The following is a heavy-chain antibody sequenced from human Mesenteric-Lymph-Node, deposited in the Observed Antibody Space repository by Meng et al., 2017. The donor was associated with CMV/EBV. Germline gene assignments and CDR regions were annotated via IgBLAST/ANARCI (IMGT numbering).Heavy chain of an antibody. CDR1: GFSVSSNY. D-gene: IGHD3-3*01. V-gene: IGHV3-66*01. Sequence: GESLKISCAASGFSVSSNYMSWVRQAPGKGLEWVSVIYSGGSTYYADSVKGRFTISRDDAKNSLYLHMNNLRAEDTAIYYCARDVTILGRVQTFDSWGQGTLVTVSS. J-gene: IGHJ4*02. CDR2: IYSGGST. CDR3: ARDVTILGRVQTFDS.